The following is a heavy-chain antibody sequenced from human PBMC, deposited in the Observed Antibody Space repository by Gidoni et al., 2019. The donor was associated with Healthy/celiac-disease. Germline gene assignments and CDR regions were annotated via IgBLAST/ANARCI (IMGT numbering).Heavy chain of an antibody. Sequence: EVQLVESGGGLVQPGGSLRLSCAASGFTFSSYEMNWVRQAPGKGLEWVSYISSSGSTIYYADSVKGRFTISRDNAKNSLYLQMNSLRAEDTAVYYCALKPIARSGWGLYYYYGMDVWGQGTTVTVSS. V-gene: IGHV3-48*03. CDR3: ALKPIARSGWGLYYYYGMDV. J-gene: IGHJ6*02. CDR2: ISSSGSTI. D-gene: IGHD6-19*01. CDR1: GFTFSSYE.